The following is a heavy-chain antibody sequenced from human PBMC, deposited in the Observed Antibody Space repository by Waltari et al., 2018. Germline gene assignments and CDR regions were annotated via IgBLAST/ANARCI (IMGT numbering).Heavy chain of an antibody. CDR2: IYYSGST. V-gene: IGHV4-59*08. CDR1: GGSISSYY. CDR3: ARHRLRSTIFGVIPGGFDI. D-gene: IGHD3-3*01. J-gene: IGHJ3*02. Sequence: QVQLQESGPGLVKPSETLSLTCTVSGGSISSYYWSWIRQPPGKGLEWIGYIYYSGSTNYNPSLKSRVTISGDTSKNQFSLKLSSVTAADTAVYYCARHRLRSTIFGVIPGGFDIWGQGTMVTVSS.